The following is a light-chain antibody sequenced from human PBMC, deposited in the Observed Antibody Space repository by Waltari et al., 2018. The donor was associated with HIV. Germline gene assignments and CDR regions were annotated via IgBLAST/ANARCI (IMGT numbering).Light chain of an antibody. CDR3: ATRDGSLKV. CDR1: SSNIGSNY. Sequence: QSVLTQPPSASGTPGQGVTISCVGDSSNIGSNYVYWYQQLPGTAPKVLIYRNKQRPSGVPERFPGSKSGASSSLTISGLRSADEAVYFCATRDGSLKVFGGGTKLTVL. V-gene: IGLV1-47*01. J-gene: IGLJ3*02. CDR2: RNK.